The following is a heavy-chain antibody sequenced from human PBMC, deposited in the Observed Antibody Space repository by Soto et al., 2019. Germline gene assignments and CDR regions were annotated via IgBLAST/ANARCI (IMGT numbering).Heavy chain of an antibody. CDR2: MNPNSGNT. CDR1: GYTFTSYD. D-gene: IGHD3-3*01. Sequence: GASVKVSCKASGYTFTSYDINWVRQATGQGLEWMGWMNPNSGNTGYAQKFQGRVTMTRNTSISTAYMELSSLRSEDTAVYYCARMKYYDFWSGYRDGFDIWGQGTMGTVSS. J-gene: IGHJ3*02. CDR3: ARMKYYDFWSGYRDGFDI. V-gene: IGHV1-8*01.